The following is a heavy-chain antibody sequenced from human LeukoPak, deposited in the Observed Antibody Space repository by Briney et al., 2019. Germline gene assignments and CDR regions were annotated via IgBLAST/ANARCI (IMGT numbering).Heavy chain of an antibody. CDR1: GFTFSSYE. J-gene: IGHJ5*02. CDR3: AREEYSSSSAWFDP. CDR2: LTSSGSTK. V-gene: IGHV3-48*03. D-gene: IGHD6-6*01. Sequence: PGGSLRLSCAASGFTFSSYEMNWVRQAPGKGLEWVSYLTSSGSTKYYADSVKGRFTISRDNAKNSLFLEVNSLRAEDTAVYYCAREEYSSSSAWFDPWGQGTLVTVSS.